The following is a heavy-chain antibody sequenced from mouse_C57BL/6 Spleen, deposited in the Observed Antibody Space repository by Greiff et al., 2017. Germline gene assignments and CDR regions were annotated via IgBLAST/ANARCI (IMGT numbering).Heavy chain of an antibody. CDR3: ARGNYGSSYYVDY. V-gene: IGHV14-2*01. Sequence: VQLKQSGAELVKPGASVKLSCTASGFIIKDYYMHWVKQRTEQGLEWIGRIDPEDGETKYAPKFQGKATITADTSSNTAYLQRSSLTSGDTAVYYCARGNYGSSYYVDYGGQGTTLTVSS. CDR1: GFIIKDYY. CDR2: IDPEDGET. J-gene: IGHJ2*01. D-gene: IGHD1-1*01.